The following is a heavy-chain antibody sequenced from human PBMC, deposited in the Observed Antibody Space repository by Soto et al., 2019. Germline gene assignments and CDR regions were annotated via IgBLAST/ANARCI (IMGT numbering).Heavy chain of an antibody. V-gene: IGHV3-21*03. D-gene: IGHD3-22*01. CDR2: ISSTSTYI. CDR1: GFSFSDNS. Sequence: GGSLRLSCAASGFSFSDNSMKWVRQAPGKGLEWVSSISSTSTYIFYADSLKGRFTISRDNAKNSLYLQMNSLRAEDTAVYYCARDFDSSGYYGPVGAFDIWGQGTMVTVSS. CDR3: ARDFDSSGYYGPVGAFDI. J-gene: IGHJ3*02.